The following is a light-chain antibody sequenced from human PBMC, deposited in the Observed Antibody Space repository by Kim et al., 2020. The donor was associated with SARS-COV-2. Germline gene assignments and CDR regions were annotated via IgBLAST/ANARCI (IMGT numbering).Light chain of an antibody. V-gene: IGLV8-61*01. J-gene: IGLJ3*02. Sequence: QTVVTQEPSFSVSPGGTVTLTCGLSTGSVSTSYFPSWYQQTPGQAPRTLIYNTNTRSSGVPDRFSGSILGNKAALTITGAQADDESDYYCVLYMGSGTWVFGGGTQPTVL. CDR3: VLYMGSGTWV. CDR2: NTN. CDR1: TGSVSTSYF.